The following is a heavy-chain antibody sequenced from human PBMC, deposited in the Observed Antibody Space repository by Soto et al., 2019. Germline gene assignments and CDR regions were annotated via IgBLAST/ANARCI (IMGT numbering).Heavy chain of an antibody. CDR1: GGSISSSSYY. CDR2: IYYSGST. J-gene: IGHJ5*02. Sequence: SETLSLTCTVSGGSISSSSYYWGWIRQPPGKGLEWIGSIYYSGSTYYNPSLKSRVTISVDTSKNQFSLKLSSVTAADTAVEYCARPSPEGAGMGNNWFDPWGQGTLVT. V-gene: IGHV4-39*01. CDR3: ARPSPEGAGMGNNWFDP. D-gene: IGHD6-19*01.